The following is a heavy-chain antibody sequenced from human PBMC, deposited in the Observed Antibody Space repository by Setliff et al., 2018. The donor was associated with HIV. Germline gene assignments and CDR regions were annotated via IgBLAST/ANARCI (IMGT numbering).Heavy chain of an antibody. CDR1: GGPFSNYY. J-gene: IGHJ4*02. V-gene: IGHV4-34*01. CDR3: ARFEVTTVTTRDY. Sequence: KPSETLSLTCTVYGGPFSNYYTNWIRQPPGKGLEWIGELSPSGTTRSNPSLQSRVTISLDTSNNQFSLKLRSVTAADTAVYYCARFEVTTVTTRDYWGQGTLVTVSS. D-gene: IGHD4-17*01. CDR2: LSPSGTT.